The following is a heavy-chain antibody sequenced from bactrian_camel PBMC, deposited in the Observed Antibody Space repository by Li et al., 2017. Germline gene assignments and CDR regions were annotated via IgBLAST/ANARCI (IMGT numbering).Heavy chain of an antibody. CDR3: AAEDQAPWDMGWICNYNS. CDR2: IAYDGRT. J-gene: IGHJ4*01. V-gene: IGHV3S53*01. Sequence: VQLVESGGGSVQAGGSLVLSCAASAYAYSGSCMGWFRQTPGNEREVVVTIAYDGRTTYRDSVKGRFTVSRDNAKDTLYLRMDNLKPEDTALYTCAAEDQAPWDMGWICNYNSWGQGTQVTVS. D-gene: IGHD3*01. CDR1: AYAYSGSC.